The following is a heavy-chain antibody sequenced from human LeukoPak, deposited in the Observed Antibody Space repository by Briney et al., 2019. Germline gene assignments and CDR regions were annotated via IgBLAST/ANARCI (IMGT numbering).Heavy chain of an antibody. V-gene: IGHV1-8*01. CDR1: GYTFTNFD. CDR2: MNPVSGKA. CDR3: ARDRALVGGSGFDY. D-gene: IGHD3-10*01. J-gene: IGHJ4*02. Sequence: ASVKVSCKASGYTFTNFDINWVRQAPGQGLEWMGWMNPVSGKAGSAQKFQGRVTMTRDTSTSTVYMELSSLRSEDTAVYYCARDRALVGGSGFDYWGQGTLVTVSS.